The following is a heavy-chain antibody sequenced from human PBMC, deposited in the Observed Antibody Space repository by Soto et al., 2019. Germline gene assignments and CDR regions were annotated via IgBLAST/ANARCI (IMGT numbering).Heavy chain of an antibody. V-gene: IGHV1-24*01. CDR2: FDPEDGET. CDR1: GYTLTELS. CDR3: AKKLGIPDYFDY. J-gene: IGHJ4*02. D-gene: IGHD7-27*01. Sequence: ASVKVSCKVSGYTLTELSMHWVRQAPGKGLEWMGGFDPEDGETIYAQKFQGRVTMTEDTSTDTAYMELSSLRSEDTAVYYCAKKLGIPDYFDYWGQGTLVTVSS.